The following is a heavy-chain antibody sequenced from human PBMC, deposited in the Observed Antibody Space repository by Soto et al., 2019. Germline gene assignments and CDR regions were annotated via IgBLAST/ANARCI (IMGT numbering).Heavy chain of an antibody. CDR2: ISGSGGST. J-gene: IGHJ6*02. V-gene: IGHV3-23*01. D-gene: IGHD6-13*01. CDR3: AKDMYSSSWYFYYYSMDV. CDR1: GFTFSSYA. Sequence: EVQLLESGGGLVQPGGSLRLSCAASGFTFSSYAMSWVRQAPGKGLEWVSAISGSGGSTYYADSVKGRFTISRDNSKNTLYLQMGSLRAEDTAGYYCAKDMYSSSWYFYYYSMDVWGQGTTVTVSS.